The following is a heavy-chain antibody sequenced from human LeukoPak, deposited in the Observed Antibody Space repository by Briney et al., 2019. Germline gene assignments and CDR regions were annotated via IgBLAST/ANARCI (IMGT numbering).Heavy chain of an antibody. J-gene: IGHJ4*02. CDR1: GFTFSSHW. CDR2: IKEDGSEK. D-gene: IGHD3-10*01. V-gene: IGHV3-7*01. Sequence: PGGSLRLSCAASGFTFSSHWMSWVRQAPGKGLEWVANIKEDGSEKYYVDSVEGRFTTSRDNAKNSLYLQMNSLRAEDTAVYYCARDRRYGSGSYDYWGQGTLVTVSS. CDR3: ARDRRYGSGSYDY.